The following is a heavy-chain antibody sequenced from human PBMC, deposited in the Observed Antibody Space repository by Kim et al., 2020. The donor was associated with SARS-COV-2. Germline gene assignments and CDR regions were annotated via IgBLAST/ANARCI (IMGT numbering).Heavy chain of an antibody. D-gene: IGHD5-12*01. Sequence: ASVKVSCKASGFTFSNYDISWVRQATGQGLEWMGWMNPKSGDTRYAQKFQGRVSMTRDTSISTAYMELRSLTSDDTAVYFCARGLGDYSGDDFPICSSWG. CDR3: ARGLGDYSGDDFPICSS. J-gene: IGHJ5*01. V-gene: IGHV1-8*01. CDR1: GFTFSNYD. CDR2: MNPKSGDT.